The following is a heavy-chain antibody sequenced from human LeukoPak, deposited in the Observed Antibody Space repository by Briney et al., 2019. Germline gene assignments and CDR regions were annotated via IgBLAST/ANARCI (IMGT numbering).Heavy chain of an antibody. D-gene: IGHD2-15*01. J-gene: IGHJ4*02. Sequence: SETLSLTCAVYGGSFSGYYWSWIRQPPGKGLEWIGEINHSGSTNYNPSLKSRVTISVDTSKNQFSLKLSSVTAADTAVYYCARDRGWWSYYSDYWGQGTLVTVSS. CDR2: INHSGST. V-gene: IGHV4-34*01. CDR1: GGSFSGYY. CDR3: ARDRGWWSYYSDY.